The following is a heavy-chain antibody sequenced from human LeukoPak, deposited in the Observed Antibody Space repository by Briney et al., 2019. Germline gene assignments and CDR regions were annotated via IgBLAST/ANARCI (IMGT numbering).Heavy chain of an antibody. CDR3: ARILFYSSSWYGLNP. V-gene: IGHV4-59*01. J-gene: IGHJ5*02. Sequence: SETLSLTRTVSGGSISSYYWSWIRQPPGKGLEWIGYIYYSGSTNYNPSLKSRVTISVDTSKNQFSLKLSSVTAADTAVYYCARILFYSSSWYGLNPWGQGTLVTVSS. D-gene: IGHD6-13*01. CDR1: GGSISSYY. CDR2: IYYSGST.